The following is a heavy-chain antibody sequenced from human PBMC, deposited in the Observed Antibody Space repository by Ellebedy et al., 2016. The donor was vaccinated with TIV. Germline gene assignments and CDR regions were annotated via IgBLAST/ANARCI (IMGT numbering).Heavy chain of an antibody. CDR2: ISTSSSYT. Sequence: GESLKISCAASGFTFSSYAMSWIRQAPGKGREWVSTISTSSSYTKCADSVKGRFTVSRDDAKNSLYLHMNSLKAEDTAVYYCVRTGRPWFDYWGQGTLVTVSS. V-gene: IGHV3-11*06. J-gene: IGHJ4*02. CDR1: GFTFSSYA. D-gene: IGHD2-8*02. CDR3: VRTGRPWFDY.